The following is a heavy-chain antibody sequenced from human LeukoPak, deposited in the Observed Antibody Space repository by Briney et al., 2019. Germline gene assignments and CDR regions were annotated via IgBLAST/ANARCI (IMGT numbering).Heavy chain of an antibody. V-gene: IGHV1-18*01. CDR1: GGTFSSYA. CDR3: ARDLYSSSYGY. J-gene: IGHJ4*02. Sequence: EASVKVSCKASGGTFSSYAISWVRQAPGQGLEWMGWISAYNGNTNYAQKLQGRVTMTTDTSTSTAYMELRSLRSDDTAVYYCARDLYSSSYGYWGQGTLVTVSS. CDR2: ISAYNGNT. D-gene: IGHD6-13*01.